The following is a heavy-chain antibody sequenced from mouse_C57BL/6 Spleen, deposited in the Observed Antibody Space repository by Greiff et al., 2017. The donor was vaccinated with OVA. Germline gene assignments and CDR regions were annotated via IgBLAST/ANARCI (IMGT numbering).Heavy chain of an antibody. CDR1: GYTFTSYT. CDR3: ARSELGRMDY. D-gene: IGHD4-1*01. V-gene: IGHV1-4*01. Sequence: VQLQQSGAELARPGASVKMSCKASGYTFTSYTMHWVKQRPGQGLEWIGYINPSSGYTKYNQKFKDKATLTADKSSSTAYMQLSSLTSEDSAVYYGARSELGRMDYWGQGTSVTVSS. J-gene: IGHJ4*01. CDR2: INPSSGYT.